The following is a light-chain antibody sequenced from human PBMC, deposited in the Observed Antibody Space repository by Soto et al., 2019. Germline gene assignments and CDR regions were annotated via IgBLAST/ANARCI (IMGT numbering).Light chain of an antibody. V-gene: IGLV2-8*01. CDR3: KSYAGSNTYV. CDR1: KNDIGLYDF. J-gene: IGLJ1*01. CDR2: EVV. Sequence: QSVLTRPPSASGSPGQSVTISCTGTKNDIGLYDFVSWYQHHPGKAPRLIIYEVVQRPSGVPDRFSGSKSGNTASLTVSGLQAADEADYFCKSYAGSNTYVFGRGTKV.